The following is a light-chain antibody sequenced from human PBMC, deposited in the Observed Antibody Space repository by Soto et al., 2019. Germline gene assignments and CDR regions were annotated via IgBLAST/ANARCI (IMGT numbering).Light chain of an antibody. CDR2: VAS. J-gene: IGKJ1*01. CDR3: QQLKGYPRM. Sequence: DIQLTQSPSFLSASVGDRVTITCRASQGISSYLAWYQQKPGEAPKLLIYVASTLQSGVPSRFSGSGSGTDFTLTISSLQPEDFATYYCQQLKGYPRMFGQGTKVEIK. V-gene: IGKV1-9*01. CDR1: QGISSY.